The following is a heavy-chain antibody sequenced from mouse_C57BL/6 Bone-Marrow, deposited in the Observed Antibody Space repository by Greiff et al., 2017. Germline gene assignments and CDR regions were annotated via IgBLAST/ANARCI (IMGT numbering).Heavy chain of an antibody. Sequence: EVNVVESGEGLVKPGGSLKLSCAASGFTFSSYAMSWVRQTPEKRLEWVAYISSGGDYIYYADTVKGRFTISRDNARNTLYLQMSSLKSEDTAMYYCTRGYYSNYDYFDYWGQGTTLTVSS. D-gene: IGHD2-5*01. CDR3: TRGYYSNYDYFDY. V-gene: IGHV5-9-1*02. CDR1: GFTFSSYA. J-gene: IGHJ2*01. CDR2: ISSGGDYI.